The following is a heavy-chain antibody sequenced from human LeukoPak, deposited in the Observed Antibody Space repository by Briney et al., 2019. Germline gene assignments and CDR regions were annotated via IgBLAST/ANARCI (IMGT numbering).Heavy chain of an antibody. CDR2: IKEDGSEK. D-gene: IGHD6-19*01. CDR3: ARVGKSGWDFDH. Sequence: GGSLRLSCATSGFTFSRFRMNWVRQAPGKGLEWVANIKEDGSEKYYVDSVKGRFIISRDNTKNSLYLQMDSLRPEDTGVYYCARVGKSGWDFDHWGQGTLVTVSS. V-gene: IGHV3-7*01. J-gene: IGHJ4*02. CDR1: GFTFSRFR.